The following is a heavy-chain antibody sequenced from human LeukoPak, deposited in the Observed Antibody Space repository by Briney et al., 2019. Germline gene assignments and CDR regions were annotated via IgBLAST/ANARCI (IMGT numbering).Heavy chain of an antibody. CDR1: VYTCTDHY. CDR2: IHPKSGDT. Sequence: ASVKVSFKTSVYTCTDHYFHWLRQAPGQGLELMWWIHPKSGDTNDAERFQGRGSPTRDTSIRTAYMELSSLRSDDTAVYYCARDHNWAPDYWGQGTLVSVSS. D-gene: IGHD1-20*01. J-gene: IGHJ4*02. CDR3: ARDHNWAPDY. V-gene: IGHV1-2*02.